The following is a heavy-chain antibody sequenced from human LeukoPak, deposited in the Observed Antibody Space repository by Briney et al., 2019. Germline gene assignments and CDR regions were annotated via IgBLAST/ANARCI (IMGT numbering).Heavy chain of an antibody. Sequence: GGSLRLSCAASGFTFSSYSMNWARQAPGKGLEWVSYISYSSSTIYYADSVKGRFTISRDNAKNSLYLQMDSLRAEDTAVYYCARDRLHYGEYEKTFDYWGQGTLVTVSS. CDR2: ISYSSSTI. J-gene: IGHJ4*02. CDR3: ARDRLHYGEYEKTFDY. V-gene: IGHV3-48*01. D-gene: IGHD4-17*01. CDR1: GFTFSSYS.